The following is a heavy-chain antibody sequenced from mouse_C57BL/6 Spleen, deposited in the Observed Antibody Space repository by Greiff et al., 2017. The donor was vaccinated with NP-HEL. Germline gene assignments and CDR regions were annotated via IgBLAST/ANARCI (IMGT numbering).Heavy chain of an antibody. CDR3: AKAPSYGSSPFYAMDY. Sequence: DVHLVESGGGLVKPGGSLKLSCAASGFTFSDYGMHWVRQAPEKGLEWVAYISSGSSTIYYADTVKGRFTISRDNAKNTLFLQMTSLRSEDTAMYYCAKAPSYGSSPFYAMDYWGQGTSVTVSS. CDR1: GFTFSDYG. CDR2: ISSGSSTI. V-gene: IGHV5-17*01. D-gene: IGHD1-1*01. J-gene: IGHJ4*01.